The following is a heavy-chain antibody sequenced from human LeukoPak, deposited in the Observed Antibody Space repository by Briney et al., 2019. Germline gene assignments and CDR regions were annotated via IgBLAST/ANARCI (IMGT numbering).Heavy chain of an antibody. CDR3: ARDGGRYYRGGYYYYMDV. V-gene: IGHV1-2*02. CDR1: GYTFTGYY. D-gene: IGHD3-10*01. Sequence: ASVKGSCKASGYTFTGYYMHWVRQAPGQGLEWMGWNNPNSGGTNYAQKFQGRVTMTRDTSISTAYMELSRLRSDDTAVYYCARDGGRYYRGGYYYYMDVWGKGATVTVSS. CDR2: NNPNSGGT. J-gene: IGHJ6*03.